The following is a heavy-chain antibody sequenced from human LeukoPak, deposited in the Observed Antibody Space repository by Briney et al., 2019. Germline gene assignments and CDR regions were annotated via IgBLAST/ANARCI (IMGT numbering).Heavy chain of an antibody. J-gene: IGHJ4*02. D-gene: IGHD3-22*01. CDR3: AKSSYYDSSGYYREYYFDF. CDR2: ISGSGGST. CDR1: GLTFSNYW. Sequence: GGSLRLSCVVSGLTFSNYWMSWVRQAPGKGLEWVSSISGSGGSTNYADSVKGRFTISRDNSKNTLYLQMNSLRDEDTAVYYCAKSSYYDSSGYYREYYFDFWGQGTLVTVSS. V-gene: IGHV3-23*01.